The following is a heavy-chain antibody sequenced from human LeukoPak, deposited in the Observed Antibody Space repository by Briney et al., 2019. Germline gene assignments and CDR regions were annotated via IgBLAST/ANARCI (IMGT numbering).Heavy chain of an antibody. V-gene: IGHV3-23*01. CDR3: AKVWGYNYGFDY. D-gene: IGHD5-18*01. CDR1: GFTFSDYA. CDR2: ISASGGRT. J-gene: IGHJ4*02. Sequence: GGSLRLSCAASGFTFSDYAMSWVRQAPGKGLEWVSGISASGGRTYYADPMKGRITISRDKSKNTLYLQMNSLRAEDTAVYYCAKVWGYNYGFDYWGQGTPVTVSS.